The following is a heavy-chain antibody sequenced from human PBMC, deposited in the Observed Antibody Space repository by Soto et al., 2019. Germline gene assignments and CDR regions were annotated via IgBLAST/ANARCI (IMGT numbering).Heavy chain of an antibody. J-gene: IGHJ4*02. CDR2: IIPIFGTA. Sequence: QVQLVQSGAEVKKPGSSVKVSCKASGGTFSSYAISWVRQAPGQGLEWMGGIIPIFGTANYAERFQDRVTITADESTRTACRELSSVRAEDTAVYYCARWGDLGYWGQGTLVTVSS. D-gene: IGHD3-16*01. CDR1: GGTFSSYA. CDR3: ARWGDLGY. V-gene: IGHV1-69*01.